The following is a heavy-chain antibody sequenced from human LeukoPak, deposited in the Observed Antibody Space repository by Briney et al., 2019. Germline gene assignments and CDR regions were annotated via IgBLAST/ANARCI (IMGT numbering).Heavy chain of an antibody. Sequence: PGGSLRFSCAASGFTFSNYWMYWVRQAPGKGLVWVSRINSDGSGTSYADSVKGRFTISRDNAKNTLYLQMNSLRAEDTAVYYCAKDSTTDPVSIAVASTDYWGQGTLVTVSS. V-gene: IGHV3-74*01. CDR2: INSDGSGT. CDR1: GFTFSNYW. J-gene: IGHJ4*02. CDR3: AKDSTTDPVSIAVASTDY. D-gene: IGHD6-19*01.